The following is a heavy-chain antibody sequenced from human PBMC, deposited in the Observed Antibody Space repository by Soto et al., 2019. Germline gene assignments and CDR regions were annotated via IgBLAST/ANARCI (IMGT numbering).Heavy chain of an antibody. D-gene: IGHD3-10*01. Sequence: QVQLVQSGAEVKKPGAPVKVSCKASGYTFTSHGISWVLQAPGQGLEWMGWISAYNGDTNYAEKLQGRVTVTTDTSTSTAYMELRSLRSEDTAVYYCARMVRGSNIDYYHYMDVWGKRTTVTVSS. CDR1: GYTFTSHG. J-gene: IGHJ6*03. CDR3: ARMVRGSNIDYYHYMDV. CDR2: ISAYNGDT. V-gene: IGHV1-18*01.